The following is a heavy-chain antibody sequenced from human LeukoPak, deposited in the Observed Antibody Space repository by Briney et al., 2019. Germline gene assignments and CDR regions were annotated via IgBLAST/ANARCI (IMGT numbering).Heavy chain of an antibody. CDR3: ARDPGYGDYGMEYWYFDL. D-gene: IGHD4-17*01. J-gene: IGHJ2*01. CDR1: GGSISSYY. Sequence: SETLSPTCTVSGGSISSYYWSWIRQPPGKGLEWIGYIYYSGSTNYNPSLKSRVTISVDTSKNQFSLKLSSVTAADTAVYYCARDPGYGDYGMEYWYFDLWGRGTLVTVSS. V-gene: IGHV4-59*01. CDR2: IYYSGST.